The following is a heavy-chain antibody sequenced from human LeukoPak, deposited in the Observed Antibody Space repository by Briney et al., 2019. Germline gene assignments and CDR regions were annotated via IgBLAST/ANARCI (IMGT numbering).Heavy chain of an antibody. CDR1: GYTFTDYA. V-gene: IGHV1-2*06. CDR3: ARDRGYCTNGVCYNIDY. CDR2: IDPNSGGT. D-gene: IGHD2-8*01. J-gene: IGHJ4*02. Sequence: GASVKVSCKASGYTFTDYAIHWVRQAPGQGLEWMGRIDPNSGGTHYPQKFQGRVTMTRDTSISTAYMELSRLRSDDTAVYYCARDRGYCTNGVCYNIDYWGQGTLVTVSS.